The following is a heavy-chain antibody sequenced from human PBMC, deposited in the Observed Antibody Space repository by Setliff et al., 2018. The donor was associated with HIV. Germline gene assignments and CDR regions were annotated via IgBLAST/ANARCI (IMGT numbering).Heavy chain of an antibody. CDR1: GGSFSHSDW. CDR3: ARRSGWSLDY. D-gene: IGHD6-19*01. CDR2: IYHSGST. Sequence: SETLSLTCTVSGGSFSHSDWWTWVRQSPGKGLEWIAEIYHSGSTNYNPSLKSRVTISVDTSKNQFSLKLSSVTAADTAVYYCARRSGWSLDYWGQGTLVTVSS. V-gene: IGHV4-4*02. J-gene: IGHJ4*02.